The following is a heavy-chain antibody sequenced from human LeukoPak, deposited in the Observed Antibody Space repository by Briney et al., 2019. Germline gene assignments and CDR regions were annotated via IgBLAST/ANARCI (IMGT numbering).Heavy chain of an antibody. CDR3: AKDVRVGGGGMDV. CDR1: GFTFSTYA. J-gene: IGHJ6*02. CDR2: ISDSGANK. V-gene: IGHV3-23*01. Sequence: GGSLRLSCAASGFTFSTYAMTWVRQAPGKGLEWVSLISDSGANKHYADSVKGRFTISRDNSKNAVSLQMNSLRAEDTAVYYCAKDVRVGGGGMDVWGQGTPVTVSS. D-gene: IGHD1-26*01.